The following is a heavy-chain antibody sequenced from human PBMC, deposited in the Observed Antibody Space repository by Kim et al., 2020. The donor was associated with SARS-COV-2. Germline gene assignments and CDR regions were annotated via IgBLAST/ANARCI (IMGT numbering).Heavy chain of an antibody. CDR1: GYTFTSYG. D-gene: IGHD2-15*01. V-gene: IGHV1-18*01. Sequence: ASVKVSCKASGYTFTSYGISWVRQAPGQGLEWMRWISAYNGNTNYAQKLQGRVTMTTDTSTSTAYMELRSLRSDDTAVYYCARVVVVAAHYYYYGMDVWGQGTTVTVSS. CDR2: ISAYNGNT. CDR3: ARVVVVAAHYYYYGMDV. J-gene: IGHJ6*02.